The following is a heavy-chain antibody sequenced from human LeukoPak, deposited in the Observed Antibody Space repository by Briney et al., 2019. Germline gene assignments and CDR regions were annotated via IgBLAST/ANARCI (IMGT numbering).Heavy chain of an antibody. J-gene: IGHJ6*03. V-gene: IGHV1-2*02. CDR1: GYTFTGYY. CDR3: AREREGYYYYYMDV. CDR2: INPNSGGT. Sequence: ASVKVSCKASGYTFTGYYMHWVRQAPGQGLEWMGWINPNSGGTNYAQKFQGRVTMTRDTSISTAYMELSRLRSDDTAVYYCAREREGYYYYYMDVWGKGITVTVSS.